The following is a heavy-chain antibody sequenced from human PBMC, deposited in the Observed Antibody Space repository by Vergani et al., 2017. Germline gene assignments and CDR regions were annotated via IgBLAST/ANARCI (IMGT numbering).Heavy chain of an antibody. Sequence: QVQLVQSGAEVKKPGASVKVSCKASGYPFTSYGISWVRQAPGQGLEWMGWNSAYNGNTNYAQKLQGRVTMTTDTSTSTAYMELRSLRSDDTAVYYCARDLTAPGGFYYYYGMDVWGQGTTVTVSS. CDR1: GYPFTSYG. V-gene: IGHV1-18*01. D-gene: IGHD2-21*02. J-gene: IGHJ6*02. CDR3: ARDLTAPGGFYYYYGMDV. CDR2: NSAYNGNT.